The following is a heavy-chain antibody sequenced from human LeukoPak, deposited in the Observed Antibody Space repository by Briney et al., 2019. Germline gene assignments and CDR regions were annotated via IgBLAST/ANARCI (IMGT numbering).Heavy chain of an antibody. V-gene: IGHV3-9*01. CDR1: GFTFDDYA. Sequence: GRSLRLSCAASGFTFDDYAMHWVRQAPGKGLEWVSGISWNSGSIGYADSVKGRFTISRDNAKNSLYLQMNSLRAEDTALYYCAKGEPPPDYYYYGMDVWGQGTTVTVSS. CDR3: AKGEPPPDYYYYGMDV. CDR2: ISWNSGSI. J-gene: IGHJ6*02.